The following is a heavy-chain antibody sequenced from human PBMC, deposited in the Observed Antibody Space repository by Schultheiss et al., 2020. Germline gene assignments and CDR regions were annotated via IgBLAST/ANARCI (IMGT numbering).Heavy chain of an antibody. J-gene: IGHJ4*02. CDR2: ISYDGSNK. CDR1: GFTFSSYG. V-gene: IGHV3-30*03. Sequence: GGSLRLSCAASGFTFSSYGMHWVRQAPGKGLEWVAVISYDGSNKYYADSVKGRFTISRDNSKNTLYLQMNSLRAEDTAVYYCARGDGYKGFDYWGQGTLVNGYS. CDR3: ARGDGYKGFDY. D-gene: IGHD5-24*01.